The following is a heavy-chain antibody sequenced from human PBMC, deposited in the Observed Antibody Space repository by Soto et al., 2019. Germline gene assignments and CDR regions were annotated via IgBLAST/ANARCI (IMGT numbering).Heavy chain of an antibody. J-gene: IGHJ4*02. D-gene: IGHD3-9*01. CDR1: GFSLRTSEEG. Sequence: ITLKESGPTLVQPTQTLTLTSTFSGFSLRTSEEGVGWIRQPPGKALEWLALIYWDDDKRYSPSLRSRLTITKDTSKNQVVLTLSNMDPVDTATYFCAHRFDWYYFDSWGQGTLVTASS. CDR2: IYWDDDK. CDR3: AHRFDWYYFDS. V-gene: IGHV2-5*02.